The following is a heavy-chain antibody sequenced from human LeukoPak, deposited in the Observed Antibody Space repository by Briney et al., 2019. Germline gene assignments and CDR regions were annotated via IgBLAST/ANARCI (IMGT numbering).Heavy chain of an antibody. Sequence: PSQTLSLTCTVSGGSISSDNYYWSWTRQHPGKGLEWIGYISYSGSTDYNPSLKSRVSISMDTSKNQFSLKLNSVTAADTAVYYCATDNYGTFYYFASWGQGTLVTVSS. J-gene: IGHJ4*02. CDR3: ATDNYGTFYYFAS. CDR1: GGSISSDNYY. D-gene: IGHD3-10*01. CDR2: ISYSGST. V-gene: IGHV4-31*03.